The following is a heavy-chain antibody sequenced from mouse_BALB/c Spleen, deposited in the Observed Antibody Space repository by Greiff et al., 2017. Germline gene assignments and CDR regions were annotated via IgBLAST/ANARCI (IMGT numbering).Heavy chain of an antibody. D-gene: IGHD2-2*01. V-gene: IGHV1-9*01. CDR3: ARRNGYYHAMDY. J-gene: IGHJ4*01. Sequence: QVQLKESGAELMKPGASVKISCKATGYTFSSYWIEWVKQRPGHGLEWIGEILPGSGSTNYNEKFKGKATFTADTSSNTAYMQLSSLTSEDSAVYYCARRNGYYHAMDYWGQGTSVTVSS. CDR1: GYTFSSYW. CDR2: ILPGSGST.